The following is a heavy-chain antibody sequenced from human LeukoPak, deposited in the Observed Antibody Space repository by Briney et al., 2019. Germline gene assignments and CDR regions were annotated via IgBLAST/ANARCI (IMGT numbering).Heavy chain of an antibody. CDR1: GFTFSRYW. J-gene: IGHJ4*02. D-gene: IGHD2-2*01. Sequence: GGSLRLSCAVSGFTFSRYWMIWVRQAPGKGLEWVAKIKEDGSEKKYVDSVMGRFTISRDNAKNSLYLQMNSLRAEDTAVYHCATGRSCTTCYLPDYWGQGTLVTVSS. CDR2: IKEDGSEK. CDR3: ATGRSCTTCYLPDY. V-gene: IGHV3-7*01.